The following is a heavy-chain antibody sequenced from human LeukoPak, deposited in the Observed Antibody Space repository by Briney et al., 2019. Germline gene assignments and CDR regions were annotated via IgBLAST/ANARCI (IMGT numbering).Heavy chain of an antibody. CDR3: ARDKTEGYYFDY. D-gene: IGHD1-14*01. V-gene: IGHV3-66*03. J-gene: IGHJ4*02. CDR1: GFTVSSNY. CDR2: NT. Sequence: GGSLRLSCAASGFTVSSNYMSWVRQAPGKGLEWVSGNTYYADSVKGRFTISRDNSKNTLYLQMNSLRAEDTAVYYCARDKTEGYYFDYWGQGTLVTVSS.